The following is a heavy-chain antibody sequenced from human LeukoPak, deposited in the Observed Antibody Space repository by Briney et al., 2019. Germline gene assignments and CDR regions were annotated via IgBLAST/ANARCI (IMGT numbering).Heavy chain of an antibody. CDR1: VYTFTDYS. CDR2: INPNDGYT. CDR3: ARFRDSGSLDALDV. V-gene: IGHV1-2*02. Sequence: ASVKVSSMPSVYTFTDYSMHWVRQAPGQGLEWMGWINPNDGYTNSVQKFQGRVTITRDTSISTAYMALSRLTSDDTAIYYCARFRDSGSLDALDVWGQGTMVTVSS. J-gene: IGHJ3*01. D-gene: IGHD1-26*01.